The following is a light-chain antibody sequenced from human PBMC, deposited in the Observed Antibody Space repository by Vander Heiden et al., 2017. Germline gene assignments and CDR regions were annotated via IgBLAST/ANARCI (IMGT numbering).Light chain of an antibody. V-gene: IGLV3-25*03. CDR2: KDS. Sequence: SYELPQPPPVSVPPGQTARITCSGDALPKQYAYWYQQKPGQAPVLVIYKDSERPSGIPERFSGSSSGTTVTLTISGVQAEDEADYYCQSADSSGTYVVFGGGTKLTVL. J-gene: IGLJ2*01. CDR3: QSADSSGTYVV. CDR1: ALPKQY.